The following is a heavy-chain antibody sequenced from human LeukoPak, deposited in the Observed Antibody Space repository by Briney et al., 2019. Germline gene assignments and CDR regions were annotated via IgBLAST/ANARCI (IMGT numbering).Heavy chain of an antibody. CDR1: GFTFSSYS. V-gene: IGHV3-21*01. J-gene: IGHJ6*02. D-gene: IGHD2-2*01. Sequence: GGSLRLSCAASGFTFSSYSMNWVRQAPGKGLEWVSSISSSSSHIYYADSVKGRFTISRDNAKNSLYLQMNSLRAEDTAVYYCARDGYCSSTSCYDGHYYYGMDVWGQGTTVTVSS. CDR2: ISSSSSHI. CDR3: ARDGYCSSTSCYDGHYYYGMDV.